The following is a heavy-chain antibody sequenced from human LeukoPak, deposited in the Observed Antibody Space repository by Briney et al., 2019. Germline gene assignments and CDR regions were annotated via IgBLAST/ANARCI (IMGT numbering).Heavy chain of an antibody. CDR3: ARGYGGNSAAFDI. CDR2: ISYDGSNK. CDR1: GFTFRSFG. V-gene: IGHV3-30*03. Sequence: GGSLRLSCLASGFTFRSFGMHWVRQAPGTGLEWVALISYDGSNKNYADSVKGRFTISRDNSKNILYRQMNSLRVEDTAVYFCARGYGGNSAAFDIWGQGTMVTVSS. J-gene: IGHJ3*02. D-gene: IGHD4-23*01.